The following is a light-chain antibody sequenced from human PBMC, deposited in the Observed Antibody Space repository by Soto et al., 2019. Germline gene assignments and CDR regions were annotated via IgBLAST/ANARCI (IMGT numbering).Light chain of an antibody. CDR2: EAS. J-gene: IGKJ4*01. CDR1: QSISSY. Sequence: EIVLTQSPATLSLSPGERATLSCRASQSISSYLACYQQKPGKAPRLLIYEASNRANGIPPRFSGRGSGTDYPPTICCLETAGCAVYLCLQRGNWPLTVGGGTKV. V-gene: IGKV3-11*01. CDR3: LQRGNWPLT.